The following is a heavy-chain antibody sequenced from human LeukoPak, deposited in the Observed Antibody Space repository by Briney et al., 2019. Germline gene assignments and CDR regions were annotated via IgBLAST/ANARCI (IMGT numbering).Heavy chain of an antibody. CDR3: AKDAGHCPNGVCYNLRDFYGASGGLVY. V-gene: IGHV3-33*06. Sequence: GGSLRLSCAASGCTFSSYGRHWVRQAPGKGLEWVGVIWYDGSNKYYADSVRGRFTISRDNSKNTLYLQMNSLRAEATAVYYCAKDAGHCPNGVCYNLRDFYGASGGLVYWGQGTLVTVSS. CDR2: IWYDGSNK. CDR1: GCTFSSYG. J-gene: IGHJ4*02. D-gene: IGHD2-8*01.